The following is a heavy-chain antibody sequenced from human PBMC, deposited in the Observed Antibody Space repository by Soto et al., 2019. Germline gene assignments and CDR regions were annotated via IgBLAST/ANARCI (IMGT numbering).Heavy chain of an antibody. V-gene: IGHV1-69*12. J-gene: IGHJ6*02. D-gene: IGHD3-10*01. CDR1: GGTFSSYA. CDR2: IIPIFGTA. Sequence: QVQLVQSGAEVKKPGSSVKVSCKASGGTFSSYAISWVRQAPGLGLEWGGGIIPIFGTADYAQKFQGRVTSTAEEATRTVSRELSSLRAEDTAVYYCATMKGGSQYYYYGLDVWGQGTTVTVSS. CDR3: ATMKGGSQYYYYGLDV.